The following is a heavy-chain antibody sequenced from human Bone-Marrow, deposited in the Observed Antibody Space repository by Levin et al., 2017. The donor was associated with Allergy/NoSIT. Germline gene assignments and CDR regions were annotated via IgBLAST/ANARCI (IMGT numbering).Heavy chain of an antibody. Sequence: GESLKISCAATGFTFSSYAMSWVRQAPGKGLEWVSSISASASSAYYADSVKGRFTLSRDNSKNMLYLQMNSLRAEDTATYYCAKGRKIIAAAGTSRLPFDHWGQGTLVTVSS. CDR1: GFTFSSYA. V-gene: IGHV3-23*01. CDR2: ISASASSA. CDR3: AKGRKIIAAAGTSRLPFDH. D-gene: IGHD6-13*01. J-gene: IGHJ4*02.